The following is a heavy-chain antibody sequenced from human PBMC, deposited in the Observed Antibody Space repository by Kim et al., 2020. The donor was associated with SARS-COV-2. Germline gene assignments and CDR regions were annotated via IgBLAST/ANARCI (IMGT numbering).Heavy chain of an antibody. J-gene: IGHJ4*02. V-gene: IGHV1-18*01. D-gene: IGHD6-19*01. Sequence: YTQKFQGQVTWTTDTTASTAYMELRSLTSDDTAVYYCARAGSGWYNYFDYWGQGTLVTVSS. CDR3: ARAGSGWYNYFDY.